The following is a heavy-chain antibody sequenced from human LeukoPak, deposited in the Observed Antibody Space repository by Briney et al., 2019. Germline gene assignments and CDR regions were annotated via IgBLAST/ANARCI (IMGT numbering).Heavy chain of an antibody. CDR2: IIPILGIA. D-gene: IGHD3-22*01. CDR3: ARAAHYYDSSGYYPPRDYAMDV. V-gene: IGHV1-69*10. Sequence: RASVKVSCTASGGTFSSYAISWVRQAPGQGLEWMGRIIPILGIANYAQKFQGRVTITADKSTSTAYMELSSLRSEDTAVYYCARAAHYYDSSGYYPPRDYAMDVWGQGTTVTVSS. J-gene: IGHJ6*02. CDR1: GGTFSSYA.